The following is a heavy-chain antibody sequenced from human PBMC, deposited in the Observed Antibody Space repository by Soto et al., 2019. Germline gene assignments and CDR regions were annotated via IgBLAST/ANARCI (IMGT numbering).Heavy chain of an antibody. J-gene: IGHJ5*02. Sequence: PSETLSLTCTVSGGSISSGDYYWSWIRQPPGKGLEWIGYIYYSGSTYYNPSLKSRVTISVDTSKNQFSLKLSSVTAADTAVYYCAREMTTVVNGWFDPWGQGTLVTVSS. CDR2: IYYSGST. CDR1: GGSISSGDYY. D-gene: IGHD4-17*01. CDR3: AREMTTVVNGWFDP. V-gene: IGHV4-30-4*01.